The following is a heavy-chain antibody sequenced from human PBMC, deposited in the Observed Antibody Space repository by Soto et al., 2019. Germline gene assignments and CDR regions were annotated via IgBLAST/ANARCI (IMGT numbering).Heavy chain of an antibody. CDR2: INHSGST. J-gene: IGHJ4*02. Sequence: SETLSLTCAVYGWSFSGYYWSWIRQPPGKGLEWIGEINHSGSTNYNPSLKSRVTISVDTSKNQFSLKLSSVTAADTAVYYCARGISRGYDFWSGYQYFDYWGQGTLVTVS. V-gene: IGHV4-34*01. CDR3: ARGISRGYDFWSGYQYFDY. D-gene: IGHD3-3*01. CDR1: GWSFSGYY.